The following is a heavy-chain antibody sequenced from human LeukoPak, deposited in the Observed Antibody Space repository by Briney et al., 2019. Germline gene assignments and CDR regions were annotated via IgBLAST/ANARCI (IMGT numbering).Heavy chain of an antibody. V-gene: IGHV1-46*01. J-gene: IGHJ6*03. CDR3: ASSPIVVVRAANLYYYYYMDV. CDR1: GYTFTGYY. Sequence: ASVKVSCKASGYTFTGYYMHWVRQAPGQGLEWMGIINPSGGSTSYAQKFQGRVTMTRDTSTSTVYMELSSLRSEDTAVYYCASSPIVVVRAANLYYYYYMDVWGKGTTVTVSS. D-gene: IGHD2-2*01. CDR2: INPSGGST.